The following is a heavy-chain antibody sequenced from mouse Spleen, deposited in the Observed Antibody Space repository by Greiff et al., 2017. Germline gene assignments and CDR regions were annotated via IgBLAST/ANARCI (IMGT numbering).Heavy chain of an antibody. Sequence: EVQLQQSGPELVKPGASVKISCKASGYTFTDYYMNWVKQSHGKSLEWIGDINPNNGGTSYNQKFKGKATLTVDKSSSTAYMELRSLTSEDSAVYYCANDYYGSSCNYWGQGTTLTVSS. CDR3: ANDYYGSSCNY. CDR2: INPNNGGT. D-gene: IGHD1-1*01. V-gene: IGHV1-26*01. J-gene: IGHJ2*01. CDR1: GYTFTDYY.